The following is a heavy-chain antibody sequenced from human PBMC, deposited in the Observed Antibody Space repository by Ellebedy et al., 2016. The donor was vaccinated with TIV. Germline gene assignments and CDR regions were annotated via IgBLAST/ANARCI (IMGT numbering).Heavy chain of an antibody. J-gene: IGHJ4*02. CDR3: ARVFGSSSDY. CDR1: GFTFSPYT. V-gene: IGHV3-21*01. D-gene: IGHD6-6*01. CDR2: FSSHGNYV. Sequence: GESLKISCAASGFTFSPYTMNWVRQAPGKGLEWVSSFSSHGNYVYGDSVKGRFTISIDNAKNSLFLQMNSLRAEDTAVYYCARVFGSSSDYWGQGTLVTVSS.